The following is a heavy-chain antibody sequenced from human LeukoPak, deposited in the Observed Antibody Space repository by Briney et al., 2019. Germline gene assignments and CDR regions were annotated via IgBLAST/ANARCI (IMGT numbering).Heavy chain of an antibody. Sequence: GGSLRLSCAASGFTFSTFGMRWVRQAPGKGLEWVSTIPASGGNTYYADSVRGRFTISRDNSKNTLYLQINSLTAEDTAIYYCVRYLSGWYYFDWWGQGTLVTVSS. J-gene: IGHJ4*02. D-gene: IGHD6-19*01. CDR1: GFTFSTFG. V-gene: IGHV3-23*01. CDR3: VRYLSGWYYFDW. CDR2: IPASGGNT.